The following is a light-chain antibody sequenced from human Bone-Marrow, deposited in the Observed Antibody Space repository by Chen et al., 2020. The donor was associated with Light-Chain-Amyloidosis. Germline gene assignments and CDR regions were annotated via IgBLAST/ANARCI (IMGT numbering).Light chain of an antibody. CDR1: RSDVGGYNF. J-gene: IGLJ3*02. CDR2: DVT. Sequence: QSALTQPASVSGSPGQSLTISCTGSRSDVGGYNFVSWYQQLPGKVPKLLIYDVTNRPSGVSYRFSGSKSGNTASLTVSGLQAEDEADYYCSSYTVSSTWVFGGGTKLTVL. V-gene: IGLV2-14*03. CDR3: SSYTVSSTWV.